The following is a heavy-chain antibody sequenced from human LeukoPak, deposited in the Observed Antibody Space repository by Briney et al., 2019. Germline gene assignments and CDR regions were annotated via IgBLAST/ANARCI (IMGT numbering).Heavy chain of an antibody. CDR1: GGSFSGYY. Sequence: SETLSLTCAVYGGSFSGYYWSWIRQPPGKGLEWIGEINHSGSTNYNPSLKSRVTISVDTSKNQFSLKLSSVTAADTAVYYCARVCNKAYSYGLDYWGQGTLVTVSS. CDR3: ARVCNKAYSYGLDY. D-gene: IGHD5-18*01. J-gene: IGHJ4*02. V-gene: IGHV4-34*01. CDR2: INHSGST.